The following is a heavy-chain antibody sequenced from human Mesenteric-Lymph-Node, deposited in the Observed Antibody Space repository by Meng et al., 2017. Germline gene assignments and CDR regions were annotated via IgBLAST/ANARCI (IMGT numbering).Heavy chain of an antibody. CDR2: ISSSGLFI. D-gene: IGHD2-2*01. CDR3: ARESSTWYVKSFDA. V-gene: IGHV3-21*01. J-gene: IGHJ3*01. Sequence: GGSLRLSCAVSGFRFSDYDMNWVRQAPGKGLEWVSSISSSGLFIYYAGSVKGRFTISRDNVNNTLFLEMKSLRADDTAVYYCARESSTWYVKSFDAWGQGTMVTVSS. CDR1: GFRFSDYD.